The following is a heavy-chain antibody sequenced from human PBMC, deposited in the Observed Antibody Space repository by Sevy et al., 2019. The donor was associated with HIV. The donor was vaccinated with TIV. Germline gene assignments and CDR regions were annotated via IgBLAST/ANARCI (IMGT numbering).Heavy chain of an antibody. J-gene: IGHJ4*02. Sequence: GGSLRLSCTASGLTFSSSGIHWVRQAPGKGLEWVAVIWFDGANKYYGDSVRGRLTISRDNSKNTLYLQMNSLRAEDTAVYYCARDLGGYSYGPFDYWGQGILVTVSS. V-gene: IGHV3-33*01. CDR2: IWFDGANK. CDR1: GLTFSSSG. CDR3: ARDLGGYSYGPFDY. D-gene: IGHD5-18*01.